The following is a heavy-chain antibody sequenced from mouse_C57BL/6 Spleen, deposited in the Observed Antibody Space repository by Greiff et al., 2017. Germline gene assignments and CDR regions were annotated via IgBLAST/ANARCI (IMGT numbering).Heavy chain of an antibody. Sequence: EVKLVESGGGLVKPGGSLKLSCAASGFTFSDYGMHWVRQAPEKRLEWVAYISSGSSTIYYADTVKGRFTISRDNAKNTLFLQMSSLRSEDTAMYYCARPYYGSYAMDYWGQGTSVTVSS. CDR1: GFTFSDYG. CDR3: ARPYYGSYAMDY. V-gene: IGHV5-17*01. J-gene: IGHJ4*01. CDR2: ISSGSSTI. D-gene: IGHD2-10*01.